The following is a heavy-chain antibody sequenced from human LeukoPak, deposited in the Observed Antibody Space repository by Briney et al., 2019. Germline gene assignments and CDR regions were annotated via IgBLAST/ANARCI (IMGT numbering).Heavy chain of an antibody. D-gene: IGHD4-11*01. CDR1: GFTFSSYA. Sequence: PGGSLRLSCAASGFTFSSYAMSWVRQAPGKGLEWVSAISGSGGSTYYADSVKGRFTISRDNSKNTLYLQMNSLRAEDTAVYYCARDKYSNYYFDYWGQGTLVTVSS. J-gene: IGHJ4*02. CDR2: ISGSGGST. V-gene: IGHV3-23*01. CDR3: ARDKYSNYYFDY.